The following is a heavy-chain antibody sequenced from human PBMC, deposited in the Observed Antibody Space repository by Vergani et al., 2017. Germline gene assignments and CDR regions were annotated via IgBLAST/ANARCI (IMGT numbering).Heavy chain of an antibody. Sequence: QVQLQQWGAGLLKPSETLSLTCAVYGGSFSDYYWSWIRQPPGKGLEWIGEINHSGSTNYNPSLKSRVTISVDTSKNQFSRKLSSVTAADTAVYYCARRIPRGNAFDIWGQGTMVTVSS. CDR1: GGSFSDYY. D-gene: IGHD2-21*01. CDR2: INHSGST. V-gene: IGHV4-34*01. J-gene: IGHJ3*02. CDR3: ARRIPRGNAFDI.